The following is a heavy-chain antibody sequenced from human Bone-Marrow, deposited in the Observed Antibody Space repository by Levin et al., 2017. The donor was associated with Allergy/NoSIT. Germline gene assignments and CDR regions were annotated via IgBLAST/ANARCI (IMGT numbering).Heavy chain of an antibody. D-gene: IGHD3-16*01. V-gene: IGHV3-15*01. J-gene: IGHJ3*02. CDR3: TTTIDGYWGNGGAFGM. CDR1: GFTFSNAW. Sequence: PGGSLRLSCAASGFTFSNAWMSWVRQAPGKGLEWVGRVKSQSDGGTTDYAAPVKGRFTISRDAPKDTLSLQMNSLTSEDTAVYYCTTTIDGYWGNGGAFGMWGQGTMVTVSS. CDR2: VKSQSDGGTT.